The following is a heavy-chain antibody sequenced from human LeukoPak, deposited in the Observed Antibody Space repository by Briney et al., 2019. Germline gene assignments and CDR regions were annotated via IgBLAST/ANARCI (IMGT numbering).Heavy chain of an antibody. D-gene: IGHD6-13*01. CDR3: AKAISSSWYRGIDY. J-gene: IGHJ4*02. V-gene: IGHV3-30*18. CDR1: GFTFSSYG. CDR2: ISYDGSNK. Sequence: GGSLRLSCAASGFTFSSYGMHWVRQAPGKGLEWVAFISYDGSNKYYSDSVKGRFTISRDNSKNTLYLQMNSLRAEDTAVYYCAKAISSSWYRGIDYWGQGTLVTVSS.